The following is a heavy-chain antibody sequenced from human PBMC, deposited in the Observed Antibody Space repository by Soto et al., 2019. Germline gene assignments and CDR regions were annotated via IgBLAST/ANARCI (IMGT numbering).Heavy chain of an antibody. CDR3: ARVGVPAAKFDP. CDR2: IYYSGST. V-gene: IGHV4-31*03. D-gene: IGHD2-2*01. J-gene: IGHJ5*02. CDR1: GGSISSGGYY. Sequence: SETLSLTCTVSGGSISSGGYYWSWIRQHPGKGLEWIGYIYYSGSTYYNPSLKSRVTISVDTSKNQFSLKLSSVTAADTAVYYCARVGVPAAKFDPWGQGTLVTVSS.